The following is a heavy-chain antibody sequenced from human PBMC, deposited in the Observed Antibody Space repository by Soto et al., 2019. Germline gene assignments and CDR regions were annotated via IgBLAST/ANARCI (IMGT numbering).Heavy chain of an antibody. CDR2: IYVTGAV. Sequence: SSETLSLTCSVSGAALNSGNYYWSWIRQVPGKGLEWIGHIYVTGAVDYNPSLRDRITISQDTSERQFSLNLRLVTAADTAVYYCARLRIATNNYKWFVPWGQGTLVTVSS. CDR3: ARLRIATNNYKWFVP. V-gene: IGHV4-31*03. J-gene: IGHJ5*02. CDR1: GAALNSGNYY. D-gene: IGHD2-21*01.